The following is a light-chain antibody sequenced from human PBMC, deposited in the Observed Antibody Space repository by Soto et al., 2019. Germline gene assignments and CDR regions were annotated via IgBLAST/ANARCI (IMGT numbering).Light chain of an antibody. CDR1: QSVLYNSDNKNY. Sequence: DIVMTQSPDSLAVSLGERATINCKSSQSVLYNSDNKNYLAWYQQKAGQPPKLLIYWASSRDSGVPDRFSGSGSGAAFTITINNLQAEDVAFYYCQQYYTTLSFGGGTKVEIK. CDR2: WAS. CDR3: QQYYTTLS. V-gene: IGKV4-1*01. J-gene: IGKJ4*01.